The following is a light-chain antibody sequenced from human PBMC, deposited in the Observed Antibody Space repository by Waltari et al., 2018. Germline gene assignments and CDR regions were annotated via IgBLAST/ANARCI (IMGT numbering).Light chain of an antibody. V-gene: IGKV2-30*02. CDR2: KVS. J-gene: IGKJ1*01. CDR1: QSLVRSNGNTY. CDR3: MHATHCPLT. Sequence: DVVMTQSPPPLLVTLGKPASIPPGPSQSLVRSNGNTYLNWFQQRPGQSPRRLIYKVSNRDSGVTDRFSGSGSGTDFTLKISRVEAEDVGVYYCMHATHCPLTFGQGTKVEIK.